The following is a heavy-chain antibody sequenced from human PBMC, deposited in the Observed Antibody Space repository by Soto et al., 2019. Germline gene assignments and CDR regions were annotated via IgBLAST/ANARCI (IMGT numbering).Heavy chain of an antibody. CDR2: IYYSGST. Sequence: QVQLQESGPGLVKPSETLSLTCTVSGGSISSYYWSWIRQPPGKGLEWIGYIYYSGSTNYNPSLKSRVTISVDTSKNQFSLKLGSVTAADTAVYYCARRYGSGLDYWGQGTLVTVSS. CDR3: ARRYGSGLDY. V-gene: IGHV4-59*08. J-gene: IGHJ4*02. CDR1: GGSISSYY. D-gene: IGHD3-10*01.